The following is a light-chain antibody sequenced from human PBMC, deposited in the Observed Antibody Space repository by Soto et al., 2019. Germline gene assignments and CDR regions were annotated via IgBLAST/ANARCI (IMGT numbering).Light chain of an antibody. Sequence: DIQMPQYPSTLSASVGDRVTITCRASQSISSWLAWYQQKPGRAPDLLIYAASTLQSGVPSRFSGSGSGTDFTLTISSLQAEDFATYYCQQSYSIPQTFGQGTKVDI. CDR2: AAS. CDR1: QSISSW. CDR3: QQSYSIPQT. V-gene: IGKV1-39*01. J-gene: IGKJ1*01.